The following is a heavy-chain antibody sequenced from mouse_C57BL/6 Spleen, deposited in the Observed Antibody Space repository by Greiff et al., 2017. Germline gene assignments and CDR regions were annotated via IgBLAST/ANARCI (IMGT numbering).Heavy chain of an antibody. CDR2: IDPSDSYT. J-gene: IGHJ2*01. CDR1: GYTFTSYW. CDR3: AKERREGYFDN. Sequence: QVQLQQPGAELVKPGASVKLSCKASGYTFTSYWMQWVKQRPGQGLEWIGEIDPSDSYTNYNQKFKGKATLTVDTSSSTAYMQLSSLTSEDSAVYYCAKERREGYFDNWGQDTTLTVSS. V-gene: IGHV1-50*01.